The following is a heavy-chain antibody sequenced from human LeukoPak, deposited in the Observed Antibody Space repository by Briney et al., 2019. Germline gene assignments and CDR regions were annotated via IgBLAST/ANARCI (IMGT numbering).Heavy chain of an antibody. D-gene: IGHD6-13*01. CDR3: ARVNLDGSWSSYYFDY. V-gene: IGHV4-38-2*02. CDR2: INHSGST. CDR1: GYSISSGYY. Sequence: SETLSLTCTVSGYSISSGYYWGWIRQPPGKGLEWIGEINHSGSTNYNPSLKSRVTISVDTSKNQFSLKLSSVTAADTAVYYCARVNLDGSWSSYYFDYWGQGTLVTVSS. J-gene: IGHJ4*02.